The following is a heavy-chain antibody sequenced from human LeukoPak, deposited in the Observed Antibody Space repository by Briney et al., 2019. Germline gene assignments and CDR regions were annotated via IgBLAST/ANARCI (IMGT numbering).Heavy chain of an antibody. J-gene: IGHJ4*02. CDR2: FYCGGST. CDR3: ARYRDDWNDDLFDY. Sequence: GSLRLFRSASGFTVSSNYMGLVRQAPGKGLGGVSVFYCGGSTYYADSVKGRFTISRDNYKNTLYLQMNSLRAEDTAVYYCARYRDDWNDDLFDYWGQGTLVTVSS. V-gene: IGHV3-53*01. D-gene: IGHD1-1*01. CDR1: GFTVSSNY.